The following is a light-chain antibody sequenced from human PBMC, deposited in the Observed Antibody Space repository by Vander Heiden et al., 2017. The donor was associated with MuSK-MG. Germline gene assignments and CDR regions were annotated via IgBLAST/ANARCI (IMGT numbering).Light chain of an antibody. CDR3: SSYTSSSTLVV. J-gene: IGLJ2*01. Sequence: QSALTQPASVSGSPGQSITIPCPGTSSDVGGYNYVYWYQQHPGKAPNLMIYDVSNRPSGVSNRFSGSKSGNTASLTISGLQAEDEADYYCSSYTSSSTLVVFGGGTKLTVL. CDR2: DVS. V-gene: IGLV2-14*03. CDR1: SSDVGGYNY.